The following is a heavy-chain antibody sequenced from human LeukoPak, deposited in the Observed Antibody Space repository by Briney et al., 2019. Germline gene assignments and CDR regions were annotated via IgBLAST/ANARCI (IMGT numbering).Heavy chain of an antibody. CDR3: AKDHPSCGGRDCLLFDN. CDR2: ITRSGAAK. Sequence: PGGSLRLSCAASGFTFSTFAMSWGRQAPGKGLEWVSNITRSGAAKYYADSVKGRFTISRDNSKNTLYLQMDSLSAEDTALYYCAKDHPSCGGRDCLLFDNWGQGTLVTVSS. CDR1: GFTFSTFA. D-gene: IGHD2-21*01. J-gene: IGHJ4*02. V-gene: IGHV3-23*01.